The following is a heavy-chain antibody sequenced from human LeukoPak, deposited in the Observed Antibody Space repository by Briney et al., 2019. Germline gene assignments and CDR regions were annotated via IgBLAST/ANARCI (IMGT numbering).Heavy chain of an antibody. CDR1: GGTFSSYA. CDR3: ARGGSVQLELPLYNWFDP. Sequence: ASVKVSCKTSGGTFSSYAISWVRQAPGQGLEWMGGIIPIFGTANYAQKFQGRVTITTDESTSTAYMELSSLRSEDTAVYYCARGGSVQLELPLYNWFDPWGQGTLVTVSS. V-gene: IGHV1-69*05. J-gene: IGHJ5*02. CDR2: IIPIFGTA. D-gene: IGHD1-1*01.